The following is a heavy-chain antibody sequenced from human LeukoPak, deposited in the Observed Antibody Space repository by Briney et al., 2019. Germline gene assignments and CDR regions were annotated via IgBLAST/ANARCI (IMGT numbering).Heavy chain of an antibody. D-gene: IGHD5-18*01. J-gene: IGHJ4*02. V-gene: IGHV4-31*01. CDR2: IYYSGST. Sequence: PSETLSLTCTVSGVSISSGGYYWGWLRQHPGKGLEWIVYIYYSGSTYYNPSLKSQFTISVDPSKNQFSLKLSSVTAADTAVYYCAREGGDTAMVHHGFDYWGQGTLVTVSS. CDR1: GVSISSGGYY. CDR3: AREGGDTAMVHHGFDY.